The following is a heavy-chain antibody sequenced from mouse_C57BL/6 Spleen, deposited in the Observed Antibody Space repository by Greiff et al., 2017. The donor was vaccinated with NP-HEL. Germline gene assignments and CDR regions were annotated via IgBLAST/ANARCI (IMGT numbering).Heavy chain of an antibody. J-gene: IGHJ2*01. CDR1: GFTFSDYG. D-gene: IGHD1-1*01. Sequence: EVMLVESGGGLVKPGGSLKLSCAASGFTFSDYGMHWVRQAPEKGLEWVAYISSGSSTIYYADTVKGRFTISRDNAKNTLFLQMTSLRSEDTAMYYCARPGYYGSSPCFDYWGQGTTLTVSS. V-gene: IGHV5-17*01. CDR2: ISSGSSTI. CDR3: ARPGYYGSSPCFDY.